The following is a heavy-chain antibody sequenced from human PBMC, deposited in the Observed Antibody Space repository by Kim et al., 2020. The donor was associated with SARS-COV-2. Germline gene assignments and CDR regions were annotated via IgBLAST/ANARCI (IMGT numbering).Heavy chain of an antibody. D-gene: IGHD3-16*01. CDR2: TK. J-gene: IGHJ4*02. V-gene: IGHV3-23*01. Sequence: TKFDVDSVEGRFTISRDNSKNTLYLQMSSLRDEDTAIYYCAEDLSLFDYWGQGSLVTVSS. CDR3: AEDLSLFDY.